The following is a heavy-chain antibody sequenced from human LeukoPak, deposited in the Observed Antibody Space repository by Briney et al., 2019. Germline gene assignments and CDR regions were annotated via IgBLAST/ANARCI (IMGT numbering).Heavy chain of an antibody. CDR3: ASKLTTGY. D-gene: IGHD4-17*01. CDR2: IYSGGTT. V-gene: IGHV3-66*01. CDR1: GLTVSSNY. J-gene: IGHJ4*02. Sequence: GRSLRLSCVVSGLTVSSNYMSWVRQAPGKGLEWVSVIYSGGTTNYADSVKGRFLVYRDNSKNTLYLQRNSLRAEDTAVYYCASKLTTGYWGQGTLVTVSS.